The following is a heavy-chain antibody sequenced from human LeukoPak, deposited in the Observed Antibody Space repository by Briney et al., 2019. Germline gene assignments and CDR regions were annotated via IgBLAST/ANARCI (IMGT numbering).Heavy chain of an antibody. D-gene: IGHD3-22*01. V-gene: IGHV3-33*01. J-gene: IGHJ4*02. CDR2: IWYDGSNK. CDR3: AREGYDSSGYYYYFDY. CDR1: GFTFSSYG. Sequence: GRSLRLSCAASGFTFSSYGMHWVRQAPGKGLEWVAVIWYDGSNKYYADSVKGRFTISRDNSKNTLYLQMNSLRAEDTAVYYCAREGYDSSGYYYYFDYWGQGTLVTVSS.